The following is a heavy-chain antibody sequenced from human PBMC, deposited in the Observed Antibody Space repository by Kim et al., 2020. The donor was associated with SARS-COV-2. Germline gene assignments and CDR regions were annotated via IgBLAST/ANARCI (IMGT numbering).Heavy chain of an antibody. Sequence: ADSVKGRLTISRDNAKNSLYLQMNSLRAEDTAVYYCAGGGVAAAGTGLDYWGQGTLVTVSS. CDR3: AGGGVAAAGTGLDY. D-gene: IGHD6-13*01. J-gene: IGHJ4*02. V-gene: IGHV3-11*05.